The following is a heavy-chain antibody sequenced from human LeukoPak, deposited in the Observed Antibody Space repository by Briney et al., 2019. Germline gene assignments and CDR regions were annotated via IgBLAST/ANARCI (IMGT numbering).Heavy chain of an antibody. CDR3: AKGKGYSGYDSVDY. CDR2: ISGSGGST. Sequence: PGGSLRLSCAASGFTFSSYAMSWVRQAPGKGLEWVSAISGSGGSTYYADSVKGLFTISRANPKNTLHLHMNCLRAEATAVYYCAKGKGYSGYDSVDYWGQGTLVTVSS. J-gene: IGHJ4*02. V-gene: IGHV3-23*01. CDR1: GFTFSSYA. D-gene: IGHD5-12*01.